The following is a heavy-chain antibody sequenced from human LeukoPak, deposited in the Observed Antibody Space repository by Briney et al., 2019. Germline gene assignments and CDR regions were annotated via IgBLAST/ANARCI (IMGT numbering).Heavy chain of an antibody. CDR3: ARVTPYDILTGYSSYWFDP. Sequence: ASVKVSCKASGYTFTSYYMHWVRQAPGQGLEWMGIINPSGGSTSYAQKFQGRVTMTRDTSTSTVYMELSSLRSEDTAVYYCARVTPYDILTGYSSYWFDPWGQGTLVTVSS. J-gene: IGHJ5*02. CDR1: GYTFTSYY. CDR2: INPSGGST. D-gene: IGHD3-9*01. V-gene: IGHV1-46*01.